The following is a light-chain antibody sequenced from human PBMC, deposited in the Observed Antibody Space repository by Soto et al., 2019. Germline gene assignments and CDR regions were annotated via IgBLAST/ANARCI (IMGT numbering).Light chain of an antibody. CDR2: ADS. CDR3: AAWDDGMRAWV. Sequence: VLTQSPSASATPGQRVTISCSGSYSNIGGNSVNWYQQLPRSAPKLLIYADSQRPSGVPDRFSGSKSGTSASLAISGLQSEDEADYYCAAWDDGMRAWVFGGGTKVTVL. V-gene: IGLV1-44*01. CDR1: YSNIGGNS. J-gene: IGLJ3*02.